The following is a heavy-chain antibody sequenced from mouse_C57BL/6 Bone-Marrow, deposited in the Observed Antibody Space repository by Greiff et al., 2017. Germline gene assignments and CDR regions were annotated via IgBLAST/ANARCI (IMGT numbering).Heavy chain of an antibody. J-gene: IGHJ3*01. CDR1: GYTFTSYW. V-gene: IGHV1-69*01. CDR2: IDPSDSYT. CDR3: ARSSWFAY. Sequence: QVQLQQPGAELVMPGASVKLSCKASGYTFTSYWMHWVKQRPGQGLEWIGEIDPSDSYTTYNQKFKGKSTLTVDKSSSTAYMQLSSLTAEDSAVYYCARSSWFAYWGQGTLVTVSA.